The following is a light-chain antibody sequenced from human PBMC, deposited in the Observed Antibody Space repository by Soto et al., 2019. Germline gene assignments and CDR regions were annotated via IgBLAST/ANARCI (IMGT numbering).Light chain of an antibody. CDR3: SAYRRGIIV. Sequence: QSVLTQPPSASGTPGQRVTISCSGTSSNIGTYTVNWYQQLPGTAPKLLIYTDYQRPSGVPDRFSGSKSGTSASLAINGLQAEDEAAYYCSAYRRGIIVFGGGTKLTVL. V-gene: IGLV1-44*01. CDR1: SSNIGTYT. J-gene: IGLJ2*01. CDR2: TDY.